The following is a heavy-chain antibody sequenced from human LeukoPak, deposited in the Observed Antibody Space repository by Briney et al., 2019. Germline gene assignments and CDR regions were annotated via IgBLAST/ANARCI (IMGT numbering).Heavy chain of an antibody. D-gene: IGHD1-26*01. J-gene: IGHJ4*02. CDR2: ITARSNTI. CDR3: TRERAGSYSDY. V-gene: IGHV3-48*01. Sequence: GGSLRLSCAASGFTFSVFSMNWVRQAPGKGLEWVSHITARSNTIYYADSVKGRFTISRDNAKNSLYLQMNSLRGEDTAVYYCTRERAGSYSDYWGQGTLVTVSS. CDR1: GFTFSVFS.